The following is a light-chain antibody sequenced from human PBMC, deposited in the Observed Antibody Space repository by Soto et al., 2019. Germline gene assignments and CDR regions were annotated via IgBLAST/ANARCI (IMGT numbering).Light chain of an antibody. CDR2: EYN. CDR3: QSYDSSNQV. CDR1: SGSIASNY. J-gene: IGLJ2*01. Sequence: NFMLTQPHSVSESPGKTVTISCTRSSGSIASNYVQWYQQRPGSSPTTVIYEYNQRPSGVPDRFSGSIDSSSNSASLTISGLKTEDEADYSSQSYDSSNQVFGGGTKLTVL. V-gene: IGLV6-57*01.